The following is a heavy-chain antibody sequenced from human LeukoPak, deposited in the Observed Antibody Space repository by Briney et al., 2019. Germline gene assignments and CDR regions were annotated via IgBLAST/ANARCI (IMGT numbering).Heavy chain of an antibody. CDR1: GGSISSYY. Sequence: RPSETLSLTCTVSGGSISSYYWSWIRQPPGKGLEWIGYIYYSGSTNYNPSLKSRVTISVDTSKNQFSLKLSSVTAADTAVYYCVRFDRDYGDYAWYFDLWGRGTLVTVSS. J-gene: IGHJ2*01. CDR2: IYYSGST. V-gene: IGHV4-59*08. CDR3: VRFDRDYGDYAWYFDL. D-gene: IGHD4-17*01.